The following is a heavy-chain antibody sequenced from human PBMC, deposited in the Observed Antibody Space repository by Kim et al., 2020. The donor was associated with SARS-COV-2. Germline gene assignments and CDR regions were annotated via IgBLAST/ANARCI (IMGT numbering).Heavy chain of an antibody. CDR3: ARDVGPVWSGYYWGWD. Sequence: SVKVSCKASGGTFSSYAISWVRQAPGQGLEWMGGIIPIFGTANYAQKFQGRVTITADESTSTAYMELSSLRSEDTAVYYCARDVGPVWSGYYWGWDWGQGTLVTVSS. CDR2: IIPIFGTA. J-gene: IGHJ4*02. D-gene: IGHD3-3*01. V-gene: IGHV1-69*13. CDR1: GGTFSSYA.